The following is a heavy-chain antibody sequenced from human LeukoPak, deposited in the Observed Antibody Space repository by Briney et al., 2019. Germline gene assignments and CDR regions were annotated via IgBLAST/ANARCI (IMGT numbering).Heavy chain of an antibody. CDR1: GITFNSHA. CDR3: AKGGVATMRDGYNYYYYYVEV. J-gene: IGHJ6*03. CDR2: ISGSGGHT. V-gene: IGHV3-23*01. D-gene: IGHD5-24*01. Sequence: GGSLRLSCAASGITFNSHAMSWVRQAPGKGLEWVSLISGSGGHTYYGDSVKGRFTISRDNSKNTLYLQMNSLRADDTAVYYCAKGGVATMRDGYNYYYYYVEVWGRGTTVTVSS.